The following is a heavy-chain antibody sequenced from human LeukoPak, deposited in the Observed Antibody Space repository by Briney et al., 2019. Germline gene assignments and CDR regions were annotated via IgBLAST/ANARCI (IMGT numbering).Heavy chain of an antibody. Sequence: GGSLRLSCAASGFTFSSYSKNWVRQAPGKGLEWVSSISSSSSYIYYADSVKGRFTISRDNAKNSLYLQMNSLRAEDTAVYYCARAYCSGGSCYPFDYWGQGTLVTVSS. CDR1: GFTFSSYS. V-gene: IGHV3-21*01. J-gene: IGHJ4*02. CDR2: ISSSSSYI. CDR3: ARAYCSGGSCYPFDY. D-gene: IGHD2-15*01.